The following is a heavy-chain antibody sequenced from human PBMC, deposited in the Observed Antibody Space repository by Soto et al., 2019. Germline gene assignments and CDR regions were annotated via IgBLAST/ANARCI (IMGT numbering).Heavy chain of an antibody. V-gene: IGHV4-61*01. J-gene: IGHJ4*02. Sequence: PSETLSLTCFVSGGSVSSTYYYWSWIRQPPGKGLEWIGYIYYSGRTDYKSSLKSRVTISLDTSKNQVSLKLSSVTAADTAVYYCARYYYGSGSYYNPHYFDYWGQGTLVTVSS. CDR1: GGSVSSTYYY. CDR3: ARYYYGSGSYYNPHYFDY. D-gene: IGHD3-10*01. CDR2: IYYSGRT.